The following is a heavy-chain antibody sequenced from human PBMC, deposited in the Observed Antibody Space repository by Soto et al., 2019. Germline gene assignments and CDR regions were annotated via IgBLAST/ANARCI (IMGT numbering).Heavy chain of an antibody. CDR1: GYSFTSYW. CDR3: ARQRSTVTDAFDI. CDR2: IYPGDSDT. Sequence: GESLKISCKGSGYSFTSYWIGWVRQMPGKGLEWMGIIYPGDSDTRYSPSFQGQVTISADKSISTAYLQWSSLKASDTSMYYCARQRSTVTDAFDIWGQGTMVTVSS. D-gene: IGHD4-17*01. J-gene: IGHJ3*02. V-gene: IGHV5-51*01.